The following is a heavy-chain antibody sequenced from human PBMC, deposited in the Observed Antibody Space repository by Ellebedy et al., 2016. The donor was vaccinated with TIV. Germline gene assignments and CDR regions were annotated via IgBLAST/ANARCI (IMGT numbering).Heavy chain of an antibody. V-gene: IGHV3-23*01. Sequence: GESLKISCAASGFTFRSYAMSWVRQAPGKGLEWVSAISGSGGSTYYADSVKGRFTISRDNSKNTLYLQMNSLRAEDTAVYYCAKDGVRGSGSYMVNYVDVWGKGTTVTVSS. CDR3: AKDGVRGSGSYMVNYVDV. J-gene: IGHJ6*03. D-gene: IGHD3-10*01. CDR2: ISGSGGST. CDR1: GFTFRSYA.